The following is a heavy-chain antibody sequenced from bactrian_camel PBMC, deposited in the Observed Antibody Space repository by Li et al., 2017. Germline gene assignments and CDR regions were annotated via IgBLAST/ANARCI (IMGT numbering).Heavy chain of an antibody. CDR2: IKPDGTT. CDR3: AADIDGDTFQYCSGTYWTRRGVIGY. V-gene: IGHV3S53*01. J-gene: IGHJ4*01. CDR1: TYIFKRCA. Sequence: HVQLVESGGGSVQVGGSLRLSCTHATYIFKRCAMGWYRQAPGKERELVSTIKPDGTTTYTDSVKGRFIISHDDAKNTLYLQMNKLNAEDTAAYYCAADIDGDTFQYCSGTYWTRRGVIGYWGLGTQVTVS. D-gene: IGHD2*01.